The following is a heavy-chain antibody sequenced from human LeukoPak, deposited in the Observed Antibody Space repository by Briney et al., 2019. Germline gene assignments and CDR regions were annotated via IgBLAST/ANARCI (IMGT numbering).Heavy chain of an antibody. CDR1: GSTFSSDS. V-gene: IGHV3-48*02. Sequence: PGRSLRLSCAGSGSTFSSDSMNWVRQAPGKGLEWVSYISSSGNTKHYVDSVKGRFTISRDNAKNSVYLQMNSLRNEDTAVYYCARDLTSVPTRWGQGTLVTVSS. CDR2: ISSSGNTK. J-gene: IGHJ4*02. CDR3: ARDLTSVPTR. D-gene: IGHD4-17*01.